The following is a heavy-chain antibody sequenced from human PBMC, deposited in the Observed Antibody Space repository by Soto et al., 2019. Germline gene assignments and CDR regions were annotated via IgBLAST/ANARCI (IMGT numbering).Heavy chain of an antibody. CDR2: ISGSGGST. CDR3: AKVSSYDFWSGYFDY. D-gene: IGHD3-3*01. J-gene: IGHJ4*02. V-gene: IGHV3-23*01. Sequence: GWSLRLSCAASGFTFSSYAMSWVRQAPGKGLEWVSAISGSGGSTYYADSVKGRFTISRDNSKNTLYLQMNSLRAEDTAVYYCAKVSSYDFWSGYFDYWGQGTLVTVSS. CDR1: GFTFSSYA.